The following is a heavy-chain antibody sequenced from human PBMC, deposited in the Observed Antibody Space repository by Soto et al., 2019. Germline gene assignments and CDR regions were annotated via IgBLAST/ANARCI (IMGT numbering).Heavy chain of an antibody. CDR3: ARHYAFDI. V-gene: IGHV4-59*01. CDR2: IYYSGST. J-gene: IGHJ3*02. CDR1: GGSISSYY. Sequence: PSETLSLTCTVSGGSISSYYWSWIRQPPGKGLEWIGYIYYSGSTNYNPSLKSRVTISVDTSKNQFSLKLSSVTAADTAMYYCARHYAFDIWGQGTMVT.